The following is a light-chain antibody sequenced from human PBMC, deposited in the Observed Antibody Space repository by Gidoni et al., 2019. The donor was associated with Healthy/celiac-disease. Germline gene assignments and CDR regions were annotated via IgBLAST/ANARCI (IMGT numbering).Light chain of an antibody. J-gene: IGKJ1*01. CDR2: KAS. V-gene: IGKV1-5*03. CDR1: PSISSW. CDR3: QQYNSYSPKT. Sequence: SHMTQSPSTLSASVVDRVTLTCRASPSISSWLAWYQQKPGKAPKLLIYKASSLESGVPSRFSGSGSGTEFTLTISSLQPDDFATYYCQQYNSYSPKTFGQGTKVEI.